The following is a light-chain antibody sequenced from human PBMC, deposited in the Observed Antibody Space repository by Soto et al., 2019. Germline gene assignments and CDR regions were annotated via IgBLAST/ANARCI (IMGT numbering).Light chain of an antibody. V-gene: IGLV2-14*01. J-gene: IGLJ1*01. Sequence: QSALTQPASVSGSPGQSITISCTGTSSDVGSYNFVSWYQHHAGTAPKLIIYQVTNRPSGVSDRFSASKSGDTASLTISGLQAEDEAIYYCSSYTITSPYVFGTGTKVTVL. CDR1: SSDVGSYNF. CDR3: SSYTITSPYV. CDR2: QVT.